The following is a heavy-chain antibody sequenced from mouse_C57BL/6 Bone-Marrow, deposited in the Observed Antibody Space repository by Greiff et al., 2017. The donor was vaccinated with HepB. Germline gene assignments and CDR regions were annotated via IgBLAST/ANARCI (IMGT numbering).Heavy chain of an antibody. CDR2: IDPSDSYT. J-gene: IGHJ1*03. CDR3: ARGTTVAFDV. CDR1: GYTFTSYW. D-gene: IGHD1-1*01. V-gene: IGHV1-69*01. Sequence: VQLQQPGAELVMPGASVKLSCKASGYTFTSYWMHWVKQRPGQGLEWIGEIDPSDSYTNYNQKFKGKSTLTVDKSSSTAYMQLSSLTSEDSAVYYCARGTTVAFDVWGTGTTVTVSS.